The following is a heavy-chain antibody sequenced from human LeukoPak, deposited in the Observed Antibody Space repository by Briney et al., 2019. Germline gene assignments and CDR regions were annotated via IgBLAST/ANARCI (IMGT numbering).Heavy chain of an antibody. CDR1: RYTFTSYD. Sequence: GASVKVSCKASRYTFTSYDINWVREAAGQGLEWMGWMNPNTGRTGFAQRFQGRFSMTRDTSISTAYMELSSLRSDDTAVYYCARLSQTPDYYSNGGYYFLGYWGQGTPVTVSS. J-gene: IGHJ4*02. CDR3: ARLSQTPDYYSNGGYYFLGY. CDR2: MNPNTGRT. D-gene: IGHD3-22*01. V-gene: IGHV1-8*01.